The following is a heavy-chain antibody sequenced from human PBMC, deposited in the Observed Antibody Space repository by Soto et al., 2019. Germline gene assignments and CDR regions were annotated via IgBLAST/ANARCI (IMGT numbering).Heavy chain of an antibody. V-gene: IGHV1-18*01. CDR2: ISNYNGKT. J-gene: IGHJ4*02. D-gene: IGHD4-17*01. CDR3: ARGGDYGDFPEPFDY. Sequence: GASVKVSCKASGYTFTNYGITWVRQAPGQGLEWMGWISNYNGKTNYAQKLQGRVTMTTDTSTSTAYMELRSLRSDDTAVYYCARGGDYGDFPEPFDYWGQGTLVTVSS. CDR1: GYTFTNYG.